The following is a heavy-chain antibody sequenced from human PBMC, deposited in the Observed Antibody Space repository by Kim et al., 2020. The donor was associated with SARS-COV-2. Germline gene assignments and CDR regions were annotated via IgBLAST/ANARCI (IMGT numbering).Heavy chain of an antibody. Sequence: TSYAKKFQGRVTMTRDTSTSTVYMGLSSLRSEETAVYYCARDLSDSNDYWGQGTLVTVSS. CDR3: ARDLSDSNDY. J-gene: IGHJ4*02. CDR2: T. V-gene: IGHV1-46*01. D-gene: IGHD6-13*01.